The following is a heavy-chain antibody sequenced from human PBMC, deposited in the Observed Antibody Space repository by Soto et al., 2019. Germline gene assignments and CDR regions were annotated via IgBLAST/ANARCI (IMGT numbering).Heavy chain of an antibody. D-gene: IGHD3-10*01. CDR1: GFSLSTNGVG. CDR3: AREVYYSTYFDS. V-gene: IGHV2-5*02. CDR2: IYWDDDH. J-gene: IGHJ4*02. Sequence: QITLKESGPTLVRPTQTLTLTCTVSGFSLSTNGVGVGWIRQPPGKALEWLALIYWDDDHRYSPSLKTRLTITKDTSKNQVVLTMTKLDPADTATYYCAREVYYSTYFDSWGQGTLVTVSS.